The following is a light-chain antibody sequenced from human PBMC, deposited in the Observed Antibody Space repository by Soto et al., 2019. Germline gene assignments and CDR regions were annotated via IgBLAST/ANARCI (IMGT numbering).Light chain of an antibody. CDR1: SSDVGGYNY. Sequence: QSALTQPASVSGSPGQSITISCTGTSSDVGGYNYVSWYQQYPGKAPKLMIYEVSNRPSGVSNRFSGSKSGNTASLTISGLQAEDEADYYGSSYRSSILVFGGGTKLTVL. CDR3: SSYRSSILV. J-gene: IGLJ3*02. CDR2: EVS. V-gene: IGLV2-14*01.